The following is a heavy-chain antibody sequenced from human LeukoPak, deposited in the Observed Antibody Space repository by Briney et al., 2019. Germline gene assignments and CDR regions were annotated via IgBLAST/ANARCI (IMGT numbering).Heavy chain of an antibody. CDR3: ARDSEVGYNVDTAKPSDSYGMDV. J-gene: IGHJ6*02. V-gene: IGHV3-66*01. CDR1: GFSVSSNY. D-gene: IGHD5-18*01. CDR2: IYSGGST. Sequence: GGSLRLSCAASGFSVSSNYMSWVRQAPGKGLEWVSVIYSGGSTYYADSVKGRFTISRDNSKNTLYLQMNSLRAEDTAVYYRARDSEVGYNVDTAKPSDSYGMDVWGQGTTVTVSS.